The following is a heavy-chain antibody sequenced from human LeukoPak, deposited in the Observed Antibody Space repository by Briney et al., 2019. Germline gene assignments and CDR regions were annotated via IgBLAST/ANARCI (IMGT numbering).Heavy chain of an antibody. Sequence: SQTLSLTCAISGDSVSSINGAWNWIRQSPSRGLECLGRTYFRSRWYNEFAESLKGRMTIDPDTSKNQFSLQLTSVTPEDTAVYYCARDLGNTGWYTFDYWGQGTLVTVSS. J-gene: IGHJ4*02. CDR1: GDSVSSINGA. CDR2: TYFRSRWYN. CDR3: ARDLGNTGWYTFDY. V-gene: IGHV6-1*01. D-gene: IGHD6-19*01.